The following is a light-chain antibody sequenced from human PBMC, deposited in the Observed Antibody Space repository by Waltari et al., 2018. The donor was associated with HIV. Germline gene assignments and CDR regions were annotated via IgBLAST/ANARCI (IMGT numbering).Light chain of an antibody. CDR1: SSNVGRNS. V-gene: IGLV1-44*01. Sequence: QSVLTQPPSASGTPGQRVTISCSGSSSNVGRNSVSWYRQFPGTAPKLLIYKTNQRPSGVPCRFSGSKSGTSASLAISGLQSDDESVYYCAAWDDSLNGPLFGGGTQLTVL. CDR3: AAWDDSLNGPL. CDR2: KTN. J-gene: IGLJ2*01.